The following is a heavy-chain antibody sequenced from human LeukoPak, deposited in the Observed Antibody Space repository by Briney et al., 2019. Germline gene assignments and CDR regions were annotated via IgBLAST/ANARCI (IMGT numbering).Heavy chain of an antibody. D-gene: IGHD3-10*01. V-gene: IGHV4-59*08. Sequence: PSKTLSLTCTVSGGSISSYYWSWIRQPPGKGLEWIGYIYYSGSTNYNPSLKSRVTISVDTSKNQFSLKLSSVTAADTAVYYCANSRAPSAFDIWGQGTMVTVSS. CDR2: IYYSGST. CDR1: GGSISSYY. J-gene: IGHJ3*02. CDR3: ANSRAPSAFDI.